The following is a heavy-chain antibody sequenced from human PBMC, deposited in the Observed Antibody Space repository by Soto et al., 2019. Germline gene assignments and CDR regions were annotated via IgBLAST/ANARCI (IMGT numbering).Heavy chain of an antibody. J-gene: IGHJ5*02. Sequence: PSETLSLTCAVYGGSFSGYYWSWIRQPPGKGLEWIGEINHSGSTNYNPSLKSRVTISVDTSKNQFSLKLSSVTAADTAVYYCARSILPGPFRVAATPRPRAWFDPWGQGTLVTVSS. CDR3: ARSILPGPFRVAATPRPRAWFDP. CDR1: GGSFSGYY. CDR2: INHSGST. D-gene: IGHD2-15*01. V-gene: IGHV4-34*01.